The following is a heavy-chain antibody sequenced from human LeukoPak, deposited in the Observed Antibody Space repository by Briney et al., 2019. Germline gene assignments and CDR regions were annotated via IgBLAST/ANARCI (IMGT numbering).Heavy chain of an antibody. CDR1: GGSFSGYY. V-gene: IGHV4-34*01. CDR3: ARGRLGYCSGGSCYPNFTPFDY. J-gene: IGHJ4*02. D-gene: IGHD2-15*01. Sequence: SETLSLTCAVYGGSFSGYYWSWIRQPPGKGLEWIGEINHSGSTNYNPSLKSRVTISVDTSKNQFSLKLSSVTAADTAVYYCARGRLGYCSGGSCYPNFTPFDYWGQGTLITVSS. CDR2: INHSGST.